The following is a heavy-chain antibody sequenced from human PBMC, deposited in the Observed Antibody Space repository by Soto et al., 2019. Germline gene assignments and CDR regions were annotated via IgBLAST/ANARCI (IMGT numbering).Heavy chain of an antibody. CDR1: GYTFTSYG. D-gene: IGHD6-13*01. CDR3: ARDLGGGISAP. J-gene: IGHJ5*02. Sequence: ASVKVSCKASGYTFTSYGISWVRQAPGQGLEWMGCINAYNGNTKHAQKLQGRVTMTTDTSTSTAYMELRSLRSDDTAVYYCARDLGGGISAPWGQGTLVTVSS. CDR2: INAYNGNT. V-gene: IGHV1-18*01.